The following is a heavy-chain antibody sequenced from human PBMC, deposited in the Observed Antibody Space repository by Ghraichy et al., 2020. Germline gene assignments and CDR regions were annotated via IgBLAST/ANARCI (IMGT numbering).Heavy chain of an antibody. D-gene: IGHD2-2*01. CDR1: GGSISSYY. CDR3: ARDPPRVVPAAKFGNWFDP. J-gene: IGHJ5*02. V-gene: IGHV4-4*07. Sequence: SETLSLTCTVSGGSISSYYWSWIRQPAGKGLEWIGRIYTSGSTNYNPSLKSRVTMSVDTYKNQFSLKLSSVTAADTAVYYCARDPPRVVPAAKFGNWFDPWSQVTLVTVSS. CDR2: IYTSGST.